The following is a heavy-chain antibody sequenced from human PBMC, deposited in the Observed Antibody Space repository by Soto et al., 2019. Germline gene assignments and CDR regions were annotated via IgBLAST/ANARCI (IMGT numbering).Heavy chain of an antibody. J-gene: IGHJ5*02. Sequence: SQNLSLNCAISGDSVSSNSADWNRIRQYPSRGVEWLGRTYYRYKWYNDYAVSVKNRITINPYTSKNQFSLQLNSVRPEDTAVYYCASRYSPTSIGRSGCSDCFDPWGQGTLVTVS. CDR3: ASRYSPTSIGRSGCSDCFDP. CDR1: GDSVSSNSAD. V-gene: IGHV6-1*01. D-gene: IGHD6-19*01. CDR2: TYYRYKWYN.